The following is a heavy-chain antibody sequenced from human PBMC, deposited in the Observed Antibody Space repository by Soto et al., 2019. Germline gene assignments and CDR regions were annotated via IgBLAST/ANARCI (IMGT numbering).Heavy chain of an antibody. D-gene: IGHD3-3*01. V-gene: IGHV4-30-4*01. CDR2: IYYSGST. CDR3: ARARSDFWSGYYPDP. Sequence: SETLSLTCTVSGGSISSYYWSWIRQPPGKGLEWIGYIYYSGSTYYNPSLKSRVTISVDTSKNQFSLKLSSVTAADTAVYYCARARSDFWSGYYPDPWGQGTLVTVSS. CDR1: GGSISSYY. J-gene: IGHJ5*02.